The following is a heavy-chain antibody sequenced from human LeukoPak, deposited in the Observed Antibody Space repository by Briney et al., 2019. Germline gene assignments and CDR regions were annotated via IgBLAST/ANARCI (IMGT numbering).Heavy chain of an antibody. CDR2: VYSSGNT. V-gene: IGHV4-4*07. Sequence: SETLSLTCTVSGGSINSYYWSWIRQPAGKGLVWIGRVYSSGNTNYNPSLKSRVSMPVDTSKNQFSLKLTSVTAADTAVYYCARGGKATVVTMWGQGILVTVSS. CDR3: ARGGKATVVTM. CDR1: GGSINSYY. D-gene: IGHD4-23*01. J-gene: IGHJ4*02.